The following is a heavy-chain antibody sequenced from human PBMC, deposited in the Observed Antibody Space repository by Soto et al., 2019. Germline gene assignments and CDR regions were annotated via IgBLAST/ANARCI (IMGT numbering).Heavy chain of an antibody. V-gene: IGHV4-39*01. Sequence: QLQLQESGPGLVKPSETLSLTCTVSGGSINSTNYYWGWIRQSPGKGLEYLGIIYYSGSTYYHPSLKSLVTISVHTSKNQFSLELSSVTAPDTALYYCARHLYAYDDYAHRERAFDIWGQGTRVTVSS. CDR2: IYYSGST. CDR3: ARHLYAYDDYAHRERAFDI. J-gene: IGHJ3*02. CDR1: GGSINSTNYY. D-gene: IGHD4-17*01.